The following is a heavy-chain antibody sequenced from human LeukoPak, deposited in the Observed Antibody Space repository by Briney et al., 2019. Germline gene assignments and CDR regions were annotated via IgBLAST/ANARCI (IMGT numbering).Heavy chain of an antibody. D-gene: IGHD1-26*01. V-gene: IGHV3-30*18. CDR2: VSYGGSNK. Sequence: PGGSLRLSCAASGFTFNNYGMHWVRQAPGKGLEWVAVVSYGGSNKYYADSVKGRFTISRDNSKNTLYLQMNSLRAEDTAVYYCAKDKEGDTGGPFDYWGQGTLVTVSS. J-gene: IGHJ4*02. CDR3: AKDKEGDTGGPFDY. CDR1: GFTFNNYG.